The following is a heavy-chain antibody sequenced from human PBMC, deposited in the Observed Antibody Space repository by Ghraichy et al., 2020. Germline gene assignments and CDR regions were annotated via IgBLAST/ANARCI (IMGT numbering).Heavy chain of an antibody. D-gene: IGHD3-22*01. Sequence: GGSLRLSCAASGFTFSSYWMHWVRQAPGKGLVWVSRINSDGSTTSYADSVKGRFTISRDNAKNTLYLQMNSLRAEDTAVFYCARGAYHDSSGYIISIDYSSGVESYGMDVWGQGTTVTVSS. CDR3: ARGAYHDSSGYIISIDYSSGVESYGMDV. J-gene: IGHJ6*02. CDR2: INSDGSTT. CDR1: GFTFSSYW. V-gene: IGHV3-74*01.